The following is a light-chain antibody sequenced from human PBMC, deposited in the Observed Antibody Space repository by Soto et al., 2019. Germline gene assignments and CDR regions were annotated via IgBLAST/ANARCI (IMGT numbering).Light chain of an antibody. CDR2: DVS. Sequence: QSALTQPRSVSGSPGQSVTISCTGTSSDVGGYNYVSWYQQHPGKAPKLMIYDVSKRPSGVPDRFSGSKSGNTASLTISGLQVEDEADYYCCSYAGSYTFEEVFGGGTKLTVL. V-gene: IGLV2-11*01. CDR1: SSDVGGYNY. CDR3: CSYAGSYTFEEV. J-gene: IGLJ3*02.